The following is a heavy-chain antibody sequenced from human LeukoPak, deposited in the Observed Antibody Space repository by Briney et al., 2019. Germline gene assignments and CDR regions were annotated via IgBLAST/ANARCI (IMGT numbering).Heavy chain of an antibody. CDR2: IYTSGST. J-gene: IGHJ6*03. CDR1: GGSISSGSYY. V-gene: IGHV4-61*02. CDR3: ARSVEGYCSGGSCYSYYYYMDV. D-gene: IGHD2-15*01. Sequence: SQTLSLTCTVSGGSISSGSYYWSWIRQPAGKGLEWIGRIYTSGSTNYNPSLKSRVTISVDTSKNQFSLKLSSVTAADTAVYYCARSVEGYCSGGSCYSYYYYMDVWGKGTTVTVSS.